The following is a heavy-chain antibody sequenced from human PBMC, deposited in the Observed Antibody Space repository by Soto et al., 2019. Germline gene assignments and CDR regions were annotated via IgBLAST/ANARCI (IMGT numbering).Heavy chain of an antibody. D-gene: IGHD2-15*01. Sequence: GGSLRLSCAASGFTFSSYAMYWVRQAPGKGLEWVAVISYDGRNKYSADSVKGRFTISRDNSKNTLYLQMNSLRAEDTAVYYCARDPSLGFCSGGSCSTLDYWSQGTLVTVSS. V-gene: IGHV3-30-3*01. J-gene: IGHJ4*02. CDR1: GFTFSSYA. CDR3: ARDPSLGFCSGGSCSTLDY. CDR2: ISYDGRNK.